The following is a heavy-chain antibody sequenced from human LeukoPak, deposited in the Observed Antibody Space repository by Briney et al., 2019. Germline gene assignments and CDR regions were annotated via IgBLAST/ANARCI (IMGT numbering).Heavy chain of an antibody. V-gene: IGHV3-11*01. Sequence: GGSLRLSCAASGFTFSDYYMSWIRQAPGKGLEWVSYISSSGSTIYYADSVKGRFTISRDNAKNSLYLQMNSLRAEDTAVYYCARGPSTTVVTPMGFDYWGQGTLVTVSS. J-gene: IGHJ4*02. CDR1: GFTFSDYY. CDR3: ARGPSTTVVTPMGFDY. D-gene: IGHD4-23*01. CDR2: ISSSGSTI.